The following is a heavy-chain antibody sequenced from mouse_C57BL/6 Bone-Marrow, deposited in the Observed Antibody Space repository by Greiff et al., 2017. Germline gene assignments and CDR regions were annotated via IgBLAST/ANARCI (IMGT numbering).Heavy chain of an antibody. CDR1: GYTFTSYW. CDR2: INPSSGYT. Sequence: VMLVESGAELAKPGASVKLSCKASGYTFTSYWMHWVKQRPGQGLEWIGYINPSSGYTKYNQKFKDKATLTVDKSYSTAYMQLSILTYEASAVYYCARDLYYDSTLPPLGTAWFAYWGQGTLVTVSA. V-gene: IGHV1-7*01. J-gene: IGHJ3*01. D-gene: IGHD1-1*01. CDR3: ARDLYYDSTLPPLGTAWFAY.